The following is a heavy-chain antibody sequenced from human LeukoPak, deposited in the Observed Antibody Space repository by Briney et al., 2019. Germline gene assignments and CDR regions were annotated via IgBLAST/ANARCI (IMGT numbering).Heavy chain of an antibody. V-gene: IGHV4-59*01. CDR2: IYYSGST. J-gene: IGHJ4*02. Sequence: SETLSLTCTVSGGSISPYWWSWLRQSPGKGLEWIGYIYYSGSTRYNPSLKSRVTISVDTSKNQFSLKMTSVTAADTAVYYCARTIADGSADHWGQGTLVTVSS. D-gene: IGHD3-10*01. CDR1: GGSISPYW. CDR3: ARTIADGSADH.